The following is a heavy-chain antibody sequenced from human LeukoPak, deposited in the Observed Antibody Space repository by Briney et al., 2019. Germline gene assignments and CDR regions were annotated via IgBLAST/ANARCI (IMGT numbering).Heavy chain of an antibody. J-gene: IGHJ6*02. D-gene: IGHD1-14*01. CDR3: AGGPVSFSYYYGMDV. CDR1: GFTFSDYY. V-gene: IGHV3-11*01. Sequence: GGSLRLSCAASGFTFSDYYMSWIRQAPGKGLEWVSYISSSGSTIYYADSVKGRFTISRDNAKNSLYLQMNSLRAEDTAVYYCAGGPVSFSYYYGMDVWGQGTTVTVSS. CDR2: ISSSGSTI.